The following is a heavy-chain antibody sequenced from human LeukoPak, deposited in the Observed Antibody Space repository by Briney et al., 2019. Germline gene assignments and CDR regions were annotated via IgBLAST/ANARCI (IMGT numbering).Heavy chain of an antibody. CDR3: AKDRASSSDYFDY. CDR2: ITGSGGAT. D-gene: IGHD2-2*01. CDR1: GFTFSSYA. J-gene: IGHJ4*02. Sequence: GGSLRLSCAASGFTFSSYAMSWVRQAPGKGLEWVSAITGSGGATYYADSVKGRFTISRDNSKNTLYLQMNSPRAEDTAVYYCAKDRASSSDYFDYWGQGTLVTVSS. V-gene: IGHV3-23*01.